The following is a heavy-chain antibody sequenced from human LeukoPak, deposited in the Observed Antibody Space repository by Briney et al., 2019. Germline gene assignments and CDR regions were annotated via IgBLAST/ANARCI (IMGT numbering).Heavy chain of an antibody. V-gene: IGHV3-23*01. CDR3: AKSWNYCDSSGDDALDI. Sequence: GGSLRLSCAASGFTFSSYSMNWVRQAPGKGLEWVSGISGSGISTYYADSVKGRFTISRDNSKNTLYLQMNSLRVEDTAVYYCAKSWNYCDSSGDDALDIWGQGTMVTVSS. CDR2: ISGSGIST. J-gene: IGHJ3*02. D-gene: IGHD3-22*01. CDR1: GFTFSSYS.